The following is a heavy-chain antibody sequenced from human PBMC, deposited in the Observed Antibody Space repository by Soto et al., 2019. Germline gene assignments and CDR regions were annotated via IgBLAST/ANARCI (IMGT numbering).Heavy chain of an antibody. CDR1: GGTLSSYP. J-gene: IGHJ3*02. CDR3: AREARGESGNNGRPDAFDI. D-gene: IGHD3-3*01. V-gene: IGHV1-69*01. CDR2: IIPFFGPA. Sequence: QVQLVQSGAEVKKPGSSVKVSCKASGGTLSSYPLSWVRQAPGQGLEWMGGIIPFFGPAQYAQKFQGRVTITADESTSTAYMELRSLRSEDKAVYYCAREARGESGNNGRPDAFDIWGQGTTFIVSS.